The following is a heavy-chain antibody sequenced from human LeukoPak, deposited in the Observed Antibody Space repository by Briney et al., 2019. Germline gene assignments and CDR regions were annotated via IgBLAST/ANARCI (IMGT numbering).Heavy chain of an antibody. Sequence: SETLSLTCAVYGGSFSGYYWSWIRQPPGKGLEWIGEINHSGSTNYNPSLKSRVTISVDTSKNQFSLKLSSVTAADTAVYYCDRNRSGYYYNYYYYMDVWGKGTTVTVSS. CDR3: DRNRSGYYYNYYYYMDV. J-gene: IGHJ6*03. CDR1: GGSFSGYY. V-gene: IGHV4-34*01. D-gene: IGHD3-22*01. CDR2: INHSGST.